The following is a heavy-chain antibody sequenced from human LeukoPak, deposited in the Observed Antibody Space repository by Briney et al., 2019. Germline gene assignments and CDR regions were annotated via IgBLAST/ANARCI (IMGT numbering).Heavy chain of an antibody. Sequence: SETLSLTCTVSGGSISSSSYYWGWIRQPPGKGLEWIGEINHSGSTNYNPSLKSRVTISVHTSKNQFSLKLSSVTAADTAVYYCARLTKDDSGSYRFGKKKRGYMDVWGKGTTVTISS. J-gene: IGHJ6*03. D-gene: IGHD3-10*01. V-gene: IGHV4-39*07. CDR1: GGSISSSSYY. CDR2: INHSGST. CDR3: ARLTKDDSGSYRFGKKKRGYMDV.